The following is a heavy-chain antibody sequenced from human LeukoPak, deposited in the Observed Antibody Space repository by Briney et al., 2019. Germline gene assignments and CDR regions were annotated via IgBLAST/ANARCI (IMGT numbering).Heavy chain of an antibody. V-gene: IGHV3-9*01. CDR2: ISWNSGSI. Sequence: GRSLRLSCAASGFTFDDYAMHWVRQAPGKGLEWVSGISWNSGSIGYADSVKGRFTISRDNAKNSLYLQVNSLRAEDTAVYYCARVGPGYSFDYWGQGTLVTVSS. CDR3: ARVGPGYSFDY. D-gene: IGHD3-22*01. J-gene: IGHJ4*02. CDR1: GFTFDDYA.